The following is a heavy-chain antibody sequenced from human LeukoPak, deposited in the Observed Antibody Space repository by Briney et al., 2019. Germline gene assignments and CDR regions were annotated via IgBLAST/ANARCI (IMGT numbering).Heavy chain of an antibody. D-gene: IGHD2-15*01. CDR2: IYYSGST. Sequence: NPSETLSLTCTVAGGSISSSSYYWGWLRQPPGKGLEWIGSIYYSGSTYYNPSLNSRVTISVDTSKNQFSLRLSSVTAADTAVYYCARRNCLGTFDYWGQGTLVTVSS. CDR1: GGSISSSSYY. CDR3: ARRNCLGTFDY. J-gene: IGHJ4*02. V-gene: IGHV4-39*01.